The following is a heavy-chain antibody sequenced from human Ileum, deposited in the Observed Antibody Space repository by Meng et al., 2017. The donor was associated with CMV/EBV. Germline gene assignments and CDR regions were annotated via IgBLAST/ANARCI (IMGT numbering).Heavy chain of an antibody. CDR1: GGSFSSNNYY. D-gene: IGHD2-2*01. Sequence: SETLSLTCSVSGGSFSSNNYYWGWIRQPPGKGLEWIGSVHYSGSTYHNPSLKSRVTISIDTSKNHFSLRLSSVTAADTAVYYCAKAGGVVAPAATVAFDVWGQGTMVTVSS. J-gene: IGHJ3*01. CDR2: VHYSGST. V-gene: IGHV4-39*07. CDR3: AKAGGVVAPAATVAFDV.